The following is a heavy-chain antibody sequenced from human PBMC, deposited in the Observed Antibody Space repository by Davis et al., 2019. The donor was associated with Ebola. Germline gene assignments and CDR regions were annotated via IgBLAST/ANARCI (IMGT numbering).Heavy chain of an antibody. J-gene: IGHJ4*02. Sequence: GESLKISCAAFGFSFGTYGMHWVHEAPGKGLEWVGYMSYGGSHTSSIDSVRGRFTISRDNSRNTLYLQMSTLRLEDTALYYCAKDGPVPNYYHSSGYSLAIDHWGRGTVVTVSS. CDR1: GFSFGTYG. CDR2: MSYGGSHT. V-gene: IGHV3-30*18. D-gene: IGHD3-22*01. CDR3: AKDGPVPNYYHSSGYSLAIDH.